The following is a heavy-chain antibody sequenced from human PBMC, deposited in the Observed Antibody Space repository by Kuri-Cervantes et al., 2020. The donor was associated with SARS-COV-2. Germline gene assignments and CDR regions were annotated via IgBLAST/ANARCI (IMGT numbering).Heavy chain of an antibody. CDR1: GASVSSGSYY. J-gene: IGHJ4*02. Sequence: SETLSLTCSVSGASVSSGSYYWSWLRQSAGQAPEWIGRVSIRGRSNYNPSLKSRVIISVDTAKNQFSLNVTSVIAADTAVYYCTRETTPGSGWSSSDWGQGILVTVSS. D-gene: IGHD6-19*01. CDR3: TRETTPGSGWSSSD. V-gene: IGHV4-61*02. CDR2: VSIRGRS.